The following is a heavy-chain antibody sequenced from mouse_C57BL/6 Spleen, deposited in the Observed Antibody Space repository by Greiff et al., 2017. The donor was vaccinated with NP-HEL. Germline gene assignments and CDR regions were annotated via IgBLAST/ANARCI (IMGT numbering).Heavy chain of an antibody. J-gene: IGHJ1*03. D-gene: IGHD3-3*01. Sequence: QVQLQQPGAELVRPGSSVKLSCKASGYTFTSYWMHWVKQRPIQGLEWIGNIDPSDSETHYNQKFKDKATLTVDKSSSTAYMQLSSLTSEDSAVYYCARRALDWYFDVWGTGTTLTVSS. CDR1: GYTFTSYW. CDR3: ARRALDWYFDV. V-gene: IGHV1-52*01. CDR2: IDPSDSET.